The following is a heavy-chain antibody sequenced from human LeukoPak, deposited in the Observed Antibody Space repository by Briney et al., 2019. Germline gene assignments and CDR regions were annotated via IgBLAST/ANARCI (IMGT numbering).Heavy chain of an antibody. V-gene: IGHV3-7*01. CDR1: GFTFSSNA. J-gene: IGHJ4*02. D-gene: IGHD1-26*01. CDR3: ARGFFGGATQLDY. Sequence: GGSLRLSCAASGFTFSSNAMTWVRQAPGKGLEWVANIKQDGSEKYYVDSVKGRFTISRDNAKNSLYLQMNSLRAEDTAVYYCARGFFGGATQLDYWGQGTLVTVSS. CDR2: IKQDGSEK.